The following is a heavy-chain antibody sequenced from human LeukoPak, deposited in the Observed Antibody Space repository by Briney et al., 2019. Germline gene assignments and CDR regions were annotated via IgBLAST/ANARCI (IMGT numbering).Heavy chain of an antibody. Sequence: GRSLRLSCAASGFTFDDYAMHWVRQAPGKGLEWVSGISWNSGSIGYADSVKGRFTISRDNAKNFLYLQMNSLRAEDTALYYCAKGYYYDSSGYYFDYWGQGTLVTVSS. D-gene: IGHD3-22*01. CDR3: AKGYYYDSSGYYFDY. J-gene: IGHJ4*02. CDR1: GFTFDDYA. CDR2: ISWNSGSI. V-gene: IGHV3-9*01.